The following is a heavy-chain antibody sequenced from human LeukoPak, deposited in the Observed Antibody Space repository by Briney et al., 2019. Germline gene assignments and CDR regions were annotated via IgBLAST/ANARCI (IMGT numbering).Heavy chain of an antibody. V-gene: IGHV3-30-3*01. CDR2: ISYDGSNK. CDR3: ARDPYSSGPRGFDY. J-gene: IGHJ4*02. D-gene: IGHD6-19*01. CDR1: GFTFSSYA. Sequence: GGSLRLSCAASGFTFSSYAMHWVRQAPGKGLEWVAVISYDGSNKYYADSVKGRFTISRDNSKNTLYLQMNSPRAEDTAVYYCARDPYSSGPRGFDYWGQGTLVTVSS.